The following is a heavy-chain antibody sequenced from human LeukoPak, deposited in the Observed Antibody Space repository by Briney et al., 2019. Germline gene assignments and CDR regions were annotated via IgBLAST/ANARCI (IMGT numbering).Heavy chain of an antibody. V-gene: IGHV1-69*06. Sequence: ASVKVSCKASGGTFSSYAISWVRQAPGQGLEWMGGIIPIFGTANYAQKFQGRVTITADKSTSTAYMELSSLRSEDTAVYYCARRPGGYYYAPFDYWGQGTLVTVSS. D-gene: IGHD3-22*01. CDR3: ARRPGGYYYAPFDY. CDR2: IIPIFGTA. J-gene: IGHJ4*02. CDR1: GGTFSSYA.